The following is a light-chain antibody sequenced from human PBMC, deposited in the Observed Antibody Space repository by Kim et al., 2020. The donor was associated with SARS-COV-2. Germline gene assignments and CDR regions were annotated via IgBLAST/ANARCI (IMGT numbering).Light chain of an antibody. CDR1: NSDVGDSDY. CDR2: DVS. J-gene: IGLJ3*02. Sequence: QSALTQPRSVSGSPGQSVTISCTGSNSDVGDSDYVSWYQHHPGKAPKLMIYDVSERPSGVPDRFSASKSGNTASLTISGLQAEDEGEYYCCSYAGTYIFVFGGGTQLTVL. V-gene: IGLV2-11*01. CDR3: CSYAGTYIFV.